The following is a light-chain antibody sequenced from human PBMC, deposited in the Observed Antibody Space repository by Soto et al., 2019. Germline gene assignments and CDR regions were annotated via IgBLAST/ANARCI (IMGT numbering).Light chain of an antibody. CDR2: GAS. CDR3: QEYNHWHPVT. CDR1: QGIGDT. Sequence: VMTQSPATLSVSPGEGVTLSCRANQGIGDTLAWYQHKPGQTPRLLIYGASTRATGIPARFSGSGSGTEFSLTISSLQSEDFAVYYCQEYNHWHPVTFGGGTKLDI. J-gene: IGKJ4*01. V-gene: IGKV3-15*01.